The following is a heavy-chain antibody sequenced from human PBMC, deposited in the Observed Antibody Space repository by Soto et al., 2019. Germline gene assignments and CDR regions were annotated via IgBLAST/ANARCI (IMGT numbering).Heavy chain of an antibody. J-gene: IGHJ4*02. CDR1: GGSIRSYY. Sequence: QVQLQESGPGLAKPSETVSLTCTVSGGSIRSYYWSWIRQPPGQGLEWIGHIHYSGTTYYNPSLESRVTISVDTSKNQFSLSVTSVSAADTAVYYCTRSGTYPVSIDFWGQETLVTVSS. CDR2: IHYSGTT. D-gene: IGHD3-10*01. CDR3: TRSGTYPVSIDF. V-gene: IGHV4-59*01.